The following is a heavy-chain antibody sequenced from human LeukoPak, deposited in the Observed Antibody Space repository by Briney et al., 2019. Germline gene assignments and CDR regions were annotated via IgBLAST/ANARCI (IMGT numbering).Heavy chain of an antibody. CDR2: LYTSGST. CDR3: ARRGADMATIPDYGYWYMDV. CDR1: GVSIRSYS. J-gene: IGHJ6*03. D-gene: IGHD5-24*01. Sequence: SETLSLTCTVSGVSIRSYSWSWIRRPPGKGLEWIGYLYTSGSTDSNPSLKSRVTISEDTSKNQVSLKLRSVTAADTAVYYCARRGADMATIPDYGYWYMDVWSKGTTVTVSS. V-gene: IGHV4-4*09.